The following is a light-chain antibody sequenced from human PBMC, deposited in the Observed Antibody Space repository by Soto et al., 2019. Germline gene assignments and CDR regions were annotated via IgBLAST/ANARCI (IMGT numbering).Light chain of an antibody. CDR1: QSVSSN. V-gene: IGKV3-15*01. J-gene: IGKJ4*01. CDR3: QQYNNWLT. Sequence: EIVMTQSPATLSVSPGERATLSCRASQSVSSNLAWYPQKPGQAPRLLIYGAATRATGMTARFSGSGAGTEFTLTISSLQSEDFAVYYCQQYNNWLTFGGGTKVQI. CDR2: GAA.